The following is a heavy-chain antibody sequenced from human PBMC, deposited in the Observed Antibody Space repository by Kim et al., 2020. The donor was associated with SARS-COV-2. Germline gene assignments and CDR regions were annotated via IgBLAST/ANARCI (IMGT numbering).Heavy chain of an antibody. V-gene: IGHV5-51*01. J-gene: IGHJ4*02. CDR2: IYPGDSDT. CDR3: ARHAGFFTGYSSGWIPYYFDY. Sequence: GESLKISCKGSGYSFTSYWIGWVRQMPGKGLEWMGIIYPGDSDTRYSPSFQGQVTISADKSISTAYLQWSSLKASDTAMYYCARHAGFFTGYSSGWIPYYFDYWGQGTLVTVSS. CDR1: GYSFTSYW. D-gene: IGHD6-19*01.